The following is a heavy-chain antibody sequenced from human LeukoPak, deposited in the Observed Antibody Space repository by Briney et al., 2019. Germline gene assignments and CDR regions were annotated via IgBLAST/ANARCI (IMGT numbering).Heavy chain of an antibody. CDR2: INHSGST. CDR1: GGSFSVYY. V-gene: IGHV4-34*01. Sequence: SETLSLTCAVYGGSFSVYYWSWIRQPPGKGLEWIGEINHSGSTNYNPSLKSRVTISVDTSKNQFSLKLSSVTAADTAVYYCARGSLAARPSRYWGQGTLVTVPS. J-gene: IGHJ4*02. CDR3: ARGSLAARPSRY. D-gene: IGHD6-6*01.